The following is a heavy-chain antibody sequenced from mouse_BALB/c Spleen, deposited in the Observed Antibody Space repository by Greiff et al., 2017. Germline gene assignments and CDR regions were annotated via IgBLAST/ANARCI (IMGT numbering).Heavy chain of an antibody. Sequence: EVKLVESGGGLVKPGGSLKLSCAASGFTFSDYYMYWVRQTPEKRLEWVATISDGGSYTYYPDSVKGRFTISRDNAKNNLYLQMSSLKSEDTAMYYCARDRGITTATFAYWGQGTLVTVSA. CDR2: ISDGGSYT. V-gene: IGHV5-4*02. J-gene: IGHJ3*01. D-gene: IGHD1-2*01. CDR3: ARDRGITTATFAY. CDR1: GFTFSDYY.